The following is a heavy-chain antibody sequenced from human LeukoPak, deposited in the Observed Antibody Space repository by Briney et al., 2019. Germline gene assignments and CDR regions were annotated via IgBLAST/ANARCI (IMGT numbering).Heavy chain of an antibody. CDR1: SDSISSSSYL. Sequence: SETLSLTCSVSSDSISSSSYLWVWVRQPPGKGLEWIGDIYSNGHISYNPSLKSRAAISVDTSKNQFSLNLSSVTAADTALYYCARRHYGSGNIDSWGQGTLVTVPS. V-gene: IGHV4-39*01. J-gene: IGHJ4*02. D-gene: IGHD3-10*01. CDR3: ARRHYGSGNIDS. CDR2: IYSNGHI.